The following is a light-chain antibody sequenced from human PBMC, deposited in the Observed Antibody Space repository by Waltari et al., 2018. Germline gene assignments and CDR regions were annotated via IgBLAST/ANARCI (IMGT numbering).Light chain of an antibody. CDR1: ESLLHSNGYNY. CDR2: LSS. J-gene: IGKJ2*03. Sequence: DIVMTQSPLSLPVTPGESASISCRSSESLLHSNGYNYLDWYLQKPGQSPQLLMYLSSNRASGVPDRFSGSGSGTDFTLKISRVEAEDVGVYYCMQALQSRSFGQGTKLEIK. CDR3: MQALQSRS. V-gene: IGKV2-28*01.